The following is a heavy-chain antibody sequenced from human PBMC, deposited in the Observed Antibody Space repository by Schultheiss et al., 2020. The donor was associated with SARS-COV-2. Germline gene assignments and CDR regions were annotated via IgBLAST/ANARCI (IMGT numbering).Heavy chain of an antibody. J-gene: IGHJ6*03. CDR2: IYYSGST. V-gene: IGHV4-61*08. D-gene: IGHD3-10*01. Sequence: SETLSLTCTVSGGSISSGGYYWSWIRQHPGKGLEWIGYIYYSGSTNYNPSLKSRVTISVDTSKNQFSLKLSSVTAADTAVYYCARIRGVRGSWRGAGGTYYMDVWGKGTTVTVSS. CDR3: ARIRGVRGSWRGAGGTYYMDV. CDR1: GGSISSGGYY.